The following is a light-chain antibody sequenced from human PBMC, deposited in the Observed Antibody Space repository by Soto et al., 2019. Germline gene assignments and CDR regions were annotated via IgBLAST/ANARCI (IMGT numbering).Light chain of an antibody. CDR2: DAS. Sequence: EIVLTQSPATLSLSPGERATLSCRASQSVSSYLAWYQQKPGQAPRLLIYDASNRATGIPARFSGSGSVTDFTRTISTLQPEDFAVYYCQQRSKWRPCTVGQVTRLEIK. J-gene: IGKJ5*01. CDR3: QQRSKWRPCT. CDR1: QSVSSY. V-gene: IGKV3-11*01.